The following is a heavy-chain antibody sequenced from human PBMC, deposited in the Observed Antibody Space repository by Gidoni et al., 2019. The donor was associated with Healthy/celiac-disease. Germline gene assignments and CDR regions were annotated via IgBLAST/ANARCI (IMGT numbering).Heavy chain of an antibody. CDR1: GFTFSSYS. Sequence: EVQRVESGGGLVKPGGSLRLSCAASGFTFSSYSMNWVRQAPGKGLEVFSSISSSSSYIYYADSVKGRFTISRDNAKNSLYLQMNSLRAEDTAVYYCARVLTMVRGVIDYWGQGTLVTVSS. CDR2: ISSSSSYI. V-gene: IGHV3-21*01. J-gene: IGHJ4*02. D-gene: IGHD3-10*01. CDR3: ARVLTMVRGVIDY.